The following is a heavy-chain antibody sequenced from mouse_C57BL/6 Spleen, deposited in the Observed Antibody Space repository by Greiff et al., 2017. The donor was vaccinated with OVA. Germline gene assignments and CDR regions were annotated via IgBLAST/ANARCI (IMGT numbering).Heavy chain of an antibody. D-gene: IGHD1-1*01. Sequence: QVQLKESGPGLVQPSQSLSITCTVSGFSLTSYGVHWVRQSPGKGLEWLGVLWRGGSTDYNAAFMSRLSITKDNSKSHVFFKMNSLQADDTAIYYCAKGIYYYGSSYDYAMDYWGQGTSVTVSS. J-gene: IGHJ4*01. CDR3: AKGIYYYGSSYDYAMDY. V-gene: IGHV2-5*01. CDR2: LWRGGST. CDR1: GFSLTSYG.